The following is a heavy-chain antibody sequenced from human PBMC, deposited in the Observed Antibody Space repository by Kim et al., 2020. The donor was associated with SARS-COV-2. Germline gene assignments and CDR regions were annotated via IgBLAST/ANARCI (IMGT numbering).Heavy chain of an antibody. CDR3: ARFSKRYSGDY. J-gene: IGHJ4*02. D-gene: IGHD3-10*01. V-gene: IGHV1-18*01. Sequence: TNYAQKLQGRVTMTTDTSTSTAYMELRSLRSDDTAVYYCARFSKRYSGDYWGQGTLVTVSS. CDR2: T.